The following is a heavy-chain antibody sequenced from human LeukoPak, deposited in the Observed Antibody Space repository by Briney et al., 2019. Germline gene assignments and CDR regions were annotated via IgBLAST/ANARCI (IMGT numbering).Heavy chain of an antibody. Sequence: PSETLSLTCAVSDGSISSSNWWSWVRQPPGKGLEWIGEIYHSGSTNYNPSLKSRVTISVDKSKNQFSLKLSSVTAADTAVYYCAMGIAVADSPYYFDYWGQGTLVTVSS. D-gene: IGHD6-19*01. CDR2: IYHSGST. CDR1: DGSISSSNW. CDR3: AMGIAVADSPYYFDY. J-gene: IGHJ4*02. V-gene: IGHV4-4*02.